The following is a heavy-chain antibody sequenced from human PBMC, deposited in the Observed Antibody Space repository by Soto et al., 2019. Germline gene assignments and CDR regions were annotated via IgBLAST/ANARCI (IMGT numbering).Heavy chain of an antibody. V-gene: IGHV4-31*11. CDR3: ARASVIPDYFDY. D-gene: IGHD2-21*01. J-gene: IGHJ4*02. Sequence: TLSITCAVSGASISSGGYYWSWIRQHPGKGLEWIGYIYYSGSTYYNPSLKSRVTISVDTSKNQFSLKLSSVTAADTAVYYCARASVIPDYFDYWGQGTLVTVSS. CDR1: GASISSGGYY. CDR2: IYYSGST.